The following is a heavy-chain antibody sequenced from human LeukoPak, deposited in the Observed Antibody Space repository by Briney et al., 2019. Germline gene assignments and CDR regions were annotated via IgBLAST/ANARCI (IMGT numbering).Heavy chain of an antibody. D-gene: IGHD4-17*01. CDR1: GGSISSGSYY. CDR3: ARDEVSGDYSAGGGDY. Sequence: SETLSLTCTVSGGSISSGSYYWSWIRRPAGKGLEWIGRIYTSGSTNYNPSLKSRVTISVDTSKNQFSLKLSSVTAADTAVYYCARDEVSGDYSAGGGDYWGQGTLVTVSS. V-gene: IGHV4-61*02. J-gene: IGHJ4*02. CDR2: IYTSGST.